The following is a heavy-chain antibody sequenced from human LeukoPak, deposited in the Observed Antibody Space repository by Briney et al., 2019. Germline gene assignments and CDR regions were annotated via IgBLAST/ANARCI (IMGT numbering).Heavy chain of an antibody. Sequence: KPSETLSLTCTVSGGSISSYYWSWIRQPPGKGLEWVGDIYYSGSTNYNHSLKSRVTISVDTSKNQFSLKLSCVTAADTAVYYCARHPYYYDSSGTGAFDIWGQGTMVTVSS. CDR1: GGSISSYY. J-gene: IGHJ3*02. CDR2: IYYSGST. CDR3: ARHPYYYDSSGTGAFDI. D-gene: IGHD3-22*01. V-gene: IGHV4-59*08.